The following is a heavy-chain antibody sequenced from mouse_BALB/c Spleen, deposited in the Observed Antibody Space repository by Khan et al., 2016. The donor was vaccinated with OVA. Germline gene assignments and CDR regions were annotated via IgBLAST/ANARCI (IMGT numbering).Heavy chain of an antibody. CDR3: ARMNA. Sequence: DVQLVESGAELVKPGAPVKLSCTASGFNIKDTYMHWVKQRPEQGLEWIGRIDPANGNTKYDPKFQGTATITADTSSTTAYLQLSSLTSEDTAVYYGARMNAWGQGPTITVSS. V-gene: IGHV14-3*02. J-gene: IGHJ2*01. CDR2: IDPANGNT. CDR1: GFNIKDTY.